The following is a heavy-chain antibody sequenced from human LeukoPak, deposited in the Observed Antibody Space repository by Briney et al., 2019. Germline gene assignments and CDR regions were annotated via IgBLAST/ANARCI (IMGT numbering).Heavy chain of an antibody. CDR1: GGSFSGYY. J-gene: IGHJ6*03. Sequence: SETLSLTCAVYGGSFSGYYWSWIRQPPGKGLEWIGEINHSGSTNYNPSLKSRVTISVDTFKNQFSLKLSSVTAADTAVYYCARGGGAYYMDVWGKGTTVTVSS. D-gene: IGHD1-26*01. CDR2: INHSGST. CDR3: ARGGGAYYMDV. V-gene: IGHV4-34*01.